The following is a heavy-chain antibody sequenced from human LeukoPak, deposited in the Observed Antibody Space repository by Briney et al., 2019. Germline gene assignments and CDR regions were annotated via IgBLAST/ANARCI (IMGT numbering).Heavy chain of an antibody. V-gene: IGHV3-30*03. Sequence: PGRFLRLSCAASGFTFSTYVMHWVRQAPGKGLEWVASISSDGSNKYYADSVKGRFTISRDNSKNTLYLQMNSLRAEDTAVYYCARPEYVWAGTKYGMDVWGQGTTVTVSS. CDR1: GFTFSTYV. CDR2: ISSDGSNK. CDR3: ARPEYVWAGTKYGMDV. J-gene: IGHJ6*02. D-gene: IGHD3-16*01.